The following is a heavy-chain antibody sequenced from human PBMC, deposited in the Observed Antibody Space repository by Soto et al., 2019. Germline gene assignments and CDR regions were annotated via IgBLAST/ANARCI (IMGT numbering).Heavy chain of an antibody. V-gene: IGHV2-5*02. Sequence: QITLKESGPTLVKPTQTLTLTCTFSGFSLSTSGVGVGWIRQPPGKAPEWLALIYWDDDKRYSPSLTSRLAITKDTSKNQVVLTVTNMDPVDTATYYCVHRNRQYNWNYVFFDYWGQGSLVTVSS. CDR2: IYWDDDK. J-gene: IGHJ4*02. D-gene: IGHD1-7*01. CDR1: GFSLSTSGVG. CDR3: VHRNRQYNWNYVFFDY.